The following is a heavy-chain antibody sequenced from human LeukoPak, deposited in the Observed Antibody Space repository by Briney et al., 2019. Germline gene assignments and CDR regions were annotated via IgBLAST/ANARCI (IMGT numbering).Heavy chain of an antibody. Sequence: ASVKVSCEASGYTFTGYYMHWVRQAPGQGLEWMGWINPNSGRTNYAQKFQGRVTMTRDTSINTAYMEVTSLTSDDTAVYYCARERKFFGYYDSSGHYRGHFDYWGQGTLVTVSS. D-gene: IGHD3-22*01. CDR2: INPNSGRT. J-gene: IGHJ4*02. V-gene: IGHV1-2*02. CDR1: GYTFTGYY. CDR3: ARERKFFGYYDSSGHYRGHFDY.